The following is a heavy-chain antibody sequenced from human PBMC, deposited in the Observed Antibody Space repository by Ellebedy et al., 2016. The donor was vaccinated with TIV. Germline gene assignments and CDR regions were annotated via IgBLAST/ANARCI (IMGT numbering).Heavy chain of an antibody. Sequence: SETLSLXCAVSGGSISSGGYSWSWIRQPPGKGLEWIGYIYYSGSTYYNPSLKSRVTISVDTSKNQFSLKLSSVTAADTAVYYCARNSIGYCSSTSCFSTPDYWGQGTLVTVSS. V-gene: IGHV4-31*11. CDR1: GGSISSGGYS. CDR3: ARNSIGYCSSTSCFSTPDY. CDR2: IYYSGST. J-gene: IGHJ4*02. D-gene: IGHD2-2*01.